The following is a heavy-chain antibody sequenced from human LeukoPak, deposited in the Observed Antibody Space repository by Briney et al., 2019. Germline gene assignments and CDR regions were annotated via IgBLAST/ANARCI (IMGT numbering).Heavy chain of an antibody. J-gene: IGHJ4*02. CDR1: GYTFTGYY. D-gene: IGHD3-9*01. CDR3: ARVPYDILTGYGWGYFDY. Sequence: ASVKVSCKASGYTFTGYYMHWVRQAPGQGLEWMGWINPNSGGTNYAQKFQGRVTMTRDTSISTAYMELSRLRSDDTAVYYCARVPYDILTGYGWGYFDYWGQGTLVTVSS. CDR2: INPNSGGT. V-gene: IGHV1-2*02.